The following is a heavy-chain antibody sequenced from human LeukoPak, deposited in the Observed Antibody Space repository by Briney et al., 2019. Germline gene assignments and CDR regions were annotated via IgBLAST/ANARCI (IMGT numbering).Heavy chain of an antibody. CDR3: AREVPDGDHELNFDY. CDR2: INPNSGGT. J-gene: IGHJ4*02. CDR1: GYTFTVYY. V-gene: IGHV1-2*02. D-gene: IGHD4-17*01. Sequence: GASVKVSFKASGYTFTVYYMHWVRQAPGQGLEWMGWINPNSGGTNYAQKFQGRVTMTRDTSISTAYMELSRLRSDDTAVYYCAREVPDGDHELNFDYWGQGTLVTVSS.